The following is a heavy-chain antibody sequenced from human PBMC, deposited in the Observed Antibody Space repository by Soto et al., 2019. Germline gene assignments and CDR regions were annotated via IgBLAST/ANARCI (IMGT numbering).Heavy chain of an antibody. CDR2: IKSKTDGGTT. Sequence: GGSLRLSCAASGFTFSNAWMNWVRQAPGKGLEWVGRIKSKTDGGTTDYAAPVKGRFTISRDDSKNTLYLQMNSLKTEDTAVYYCTTDSGIAVAGGFDYWGQGTLVTVSS. V-gene: IGHV3-15*07. CDR1: GFTFSNAW. D-gene: IGHD6-19*01. CDR3: TTDSGIAVAGGFDY. J-gene: IGHJ4*02.